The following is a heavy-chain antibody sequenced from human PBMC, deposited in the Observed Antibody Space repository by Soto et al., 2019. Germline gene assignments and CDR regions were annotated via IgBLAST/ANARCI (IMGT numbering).Heavy chain of an antibody. D-gene: IGHD2-8*01. J-gene: IGHJ6*02. CDR2: INPKSGGT. V-gene: IGHV1-2*04. Sequence: ASGKVSCKAAGYSFSDYHIHWVRQAPGQGLEWLGRINPKSGGTSSAQKFQGWVTMTRDTSISTAYMELTRLRSDDTAVYFCARGHSTDCSNGVCSFFYNHEMDVWGQGTTVTVSS. CDR3: ARGHSTDCSNGVCSFFYNHEMDV. CDR1: GYSFSDYH.